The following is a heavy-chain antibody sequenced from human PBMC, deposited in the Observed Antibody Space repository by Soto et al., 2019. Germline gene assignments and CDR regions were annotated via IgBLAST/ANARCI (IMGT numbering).Heavy chain of an antibody. J-gene: IGHJ4*02. CDR3: AGGHTAMAPSFDY. D-gene: IGHD5-18*01. V-gene: IGHV4-31*03. Sequence: SETLSLTCTVSGGSISSGGYYWSWIRQHPGKGLEWIGYIYYSGSTYYNPSLKSRVTISVDTSKNQFSLKLSPVTAADTAVYYCAGGHTAMAPSFDYWGQGTLVTVSS. CDR2: IYYSGST. CDR1: GGSISSGGYY.